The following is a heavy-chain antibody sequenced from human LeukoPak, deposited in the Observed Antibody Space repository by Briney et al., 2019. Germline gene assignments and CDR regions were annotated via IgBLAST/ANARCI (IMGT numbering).Heavy chain of an antibody. V-gene: IGHV3-30*02. Sequence: GGSLRLSCVASGFIFSSYGMHWVRQAPGKGLDWVAFIRYDGSNKYYADSVKGRFTISRDNSKNTLYLQMNSLRAEDTAVYYCAKDPSSGFDYWGQGTLVTVSS. CDR1: GFIFSSYG. CDR3: AKDPSSGFDY. J-gene: IGHJ4*02. D-gene: IGHD6-25*01. CDR2: IRYDGSNK.